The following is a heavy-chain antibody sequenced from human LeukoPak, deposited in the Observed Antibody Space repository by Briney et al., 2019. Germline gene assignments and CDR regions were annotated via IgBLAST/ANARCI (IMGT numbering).Heavy chain of an antibody. D-gene: IGHD6-25*01. V-gene: IGHV3-43*02. CDR2: ISGDGGST. CDR3: VRESETSGWFDH. J-gene: IGHJ5*02. Sequence: GGSLRLSCAAPGLITDDYATHWVRQAPGKGLEWVSLISGDGGSTSYADSVRGRFTISRDNSKNSLSLQMSSLRSEDTALYFCVRESETSGWFDHWGQGTLVTVSS. CDR1: GLITDDYA.